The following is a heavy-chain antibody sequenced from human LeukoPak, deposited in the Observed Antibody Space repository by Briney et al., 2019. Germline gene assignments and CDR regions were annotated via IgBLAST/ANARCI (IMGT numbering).Heavy chain of an antibody. CDR1: GGSISSYY. Sequence: SETLSLTCTVSGGSISSYYWSWIRQPPGKGLEWIGYIYYSGSTNYNPSLKSRVTISLDTSKNRFSLNLDSVTAADTAVYYCARKHRSTYYYADWGQGTLVTVSS. CDR3: ARKHRSTYYYAD. D-gene: IGHD1-14*01. V-gene: IGHV4-59*08. CDR2: IYYSGST. J-gene: IGHJ4*02.